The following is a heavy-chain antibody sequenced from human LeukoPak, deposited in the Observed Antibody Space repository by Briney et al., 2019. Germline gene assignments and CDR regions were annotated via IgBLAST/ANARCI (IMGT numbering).Heavy chain of an antibody. CDR3: AKVKRYFDWLLVEDY. Sequence: GGSLRLSCAASGFTFSSHWMHWVRQAPGKGLEWVSAISGSGGSTYYADSVKGRFTISRDNSKNTLYLQMNSLRAEDTAVYYCAKVKRYFDWLLVEDYWGQGTLVTVSS. J-gene: IGHJ4*02. CDR1: GFTFSSHW. D-gene: IGHD3-9*01. CDR2: ISGSGGST. V-gene: IGHV3-23*01.